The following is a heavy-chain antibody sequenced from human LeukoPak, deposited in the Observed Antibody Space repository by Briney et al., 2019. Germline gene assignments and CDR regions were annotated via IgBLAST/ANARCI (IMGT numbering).Heavy chain of an antibody. CDR2: ISWNSGNI. J-gene: IGHJ3*02. CDR1: GFTFDDYA. V-gene: IGHV3-9*01. Sequence: GGSLRLSCAASGFTFDDYAMHWVRQAPGKGLEWVSGISWNSGNIGYADSVKGRFTIPRDNAKNSLYLQMNSLRAEDTALYYCAKGQWELPHDAFDIWGQGTMVTVSS. D-gene: IGHD1-26*01. CDR3: AKGQWELPHDAFDI.